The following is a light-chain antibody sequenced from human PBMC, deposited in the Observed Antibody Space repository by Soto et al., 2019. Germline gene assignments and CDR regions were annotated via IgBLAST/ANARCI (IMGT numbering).Light chain of an antibody. CDR1: SSDVGIYNY. Sequence: QSALTQPASVSGSPGQSIAISCTGSSSDVGIYNYVSWYQQHPGKVPKLIIYEVSNRPSGVSNRFSGSKSGNTASLAISRLQAEDEADYYCSSYTTSSTRVFGTGTKVTVL. J-gene: IGLJ1*01. V-gene: IGLV2-14*01. CDR3: SSYTTSSTRV. CDR2: EVS.